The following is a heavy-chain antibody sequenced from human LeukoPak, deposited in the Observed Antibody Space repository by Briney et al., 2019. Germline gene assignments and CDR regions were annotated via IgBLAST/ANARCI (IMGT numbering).Heavy chain of an antibody. Sequence: GASVKVSCKASGYTFTSYGISWVRQAPGQGLEWMGWISAYNGNTNYAQKLQGRVTMTTDTSTSTAYMELRSLRSDDTAVYYCARVGKPRSPEVAFDIWGQGTMVTVSS. CDR2: ISAYNGNT. D-gene: IGHD4-23*01. CDR1: GYTFTSYG. J-gene: IGHJ3*02. V-gene: IGHV1-18*01. CDR3: ARVGKPRSPEVAFDI.